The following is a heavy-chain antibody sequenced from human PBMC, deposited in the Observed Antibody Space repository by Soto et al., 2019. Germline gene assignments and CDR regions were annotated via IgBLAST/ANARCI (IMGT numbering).Heavy chain of an antibody. D-gene: IGHD1-1*01. Sequence: SVGSLRLSCAFSGFTFSAYWMHWVRQVPGKGLTWVSRISDDGSTATYADSVKGRFVISRDNAKNSLYLEMNTLRVDDSGLYYWARGPRVSPTGTGDHWGRGSMGPVSS. CDR1: GFTFSAYW. CDR2: ISDDGSTA. V-gene: IGHV3-74*01. J-gene: IGHJ5*02. CDR3: ARGPRVSPTGTGDH.